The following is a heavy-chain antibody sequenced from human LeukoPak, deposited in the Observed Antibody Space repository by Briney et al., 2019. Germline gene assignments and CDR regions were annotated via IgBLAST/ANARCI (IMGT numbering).Heavy chain of an antibody. D-gene: IGHD2-2*01. Sequence: PGGSLRLSCAASGFTFSSYALSWVRQAPGKGLEWVSAISGSGGSTYYADSVKGRFTISRDNSKNTLYLQMDSLRAEGTAVYYCAKDRRHTAMDWFDPWGQGTLVTVSS. CDR2: ISGSGGST. CDR1: GFTFSSYA. V-gene: IGHV3-23*01. J-gene: IGHJ5*02. CDR3: AKDRRHTAMDWFDP.